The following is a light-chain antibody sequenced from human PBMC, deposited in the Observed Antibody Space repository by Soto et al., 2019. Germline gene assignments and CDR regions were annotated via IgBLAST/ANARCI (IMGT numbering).Light chain of an antibody. Sequence: QSALTQPASVSGSPGQSITIFCTGTSSDVGGYNYVSWYQQHPGSAPKLMIYDVSSRPSGVSNRFSGSKSGNTASLTISRLQAEDEADYYCSSYTSSFKLAVFGSGTKVTVL. V-gene: IGLV2-14*03. CDR1: SSDVGGYNY. J-gene: IGLJ1*01. CDR3: SSYTSSFKLAV. CDR2: DVS.